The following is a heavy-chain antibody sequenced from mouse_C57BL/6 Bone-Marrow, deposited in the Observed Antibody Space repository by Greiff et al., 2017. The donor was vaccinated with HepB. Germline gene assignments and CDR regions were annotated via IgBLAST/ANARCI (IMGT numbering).Heavy chain of an antibody. V-gene: IGHV14-4*01. CDR1: GFNIKDDY. Sequence: DVQLQESGAELVRPGASVKLSCTASGFNIKDDYMHWVKQRPEQGLEWIGWIDPENGDTEYASKFQGKATITADTSSNTAYLQLSSLTSEDTAVYYCTTPITTVVATDAMDYWGQGTSVTVSS. J-gene: IGHJ4*01. CDR3: TTPITTVVATDAMDY. CDR2: IDPENGDT. D-gene: IGHD1-1*01.